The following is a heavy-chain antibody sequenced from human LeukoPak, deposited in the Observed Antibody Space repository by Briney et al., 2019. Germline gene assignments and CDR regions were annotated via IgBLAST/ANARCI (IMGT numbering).Heavy chain of an antibody. CDR2: INPNSGGT. J-gene: IGHJ4*02. CDR1: GYTFTGYY. CDR3: ARVMFGAYGGFDY. Sequence: ASVKVSCKASGYTFTGYYMHWVRQAPGQGLEWMGWINPNSGGTNYAQKFQGRVTMTRDTSISTAYMELSSLTSDDTALYYCARVMFGAYGGFDYWGQGTLVTVSS. D-gene: IGHD3-3*02. V-gene: IGHV1-2*02.